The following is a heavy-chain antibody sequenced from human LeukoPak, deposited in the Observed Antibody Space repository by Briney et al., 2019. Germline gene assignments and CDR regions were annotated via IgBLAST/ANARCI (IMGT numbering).Heavy chain of an antibody. CDR3: ASSDTAMVRDAFDI. J-gene: IGHJ3*02. CDR1: GYTLTELS. V-gene: IGHV1-24*01. Sequence: ASVKVSCKLSGYTLTELSMHWVRQAPRKGLEWMGGFYPEDSETIYTQKFYGRVTITEDTSTDTAYMELSSLRSEDTAVYFCASSDTAMVRDAFDIWGQGTMVTVSS. CDR2: FYPEDSET. D-gene: IGHD5-18*01.